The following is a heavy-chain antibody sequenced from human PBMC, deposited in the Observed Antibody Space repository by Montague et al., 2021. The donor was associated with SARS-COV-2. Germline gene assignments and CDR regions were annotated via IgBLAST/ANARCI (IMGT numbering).Heavy chain of an antibody. J-gene: IGHJ4*02. CDR1: GASMSTKNYY. CDR3: ARLGITLGGVIVIRYYFDF. CDR2: ISYSATS. D-gene: IGHD3-16*02. V-gene: IGHV4-39*01. Sequence: SETLSLTCTFSGASMSTKNYYWGWIRQPPGKGLAWIGSISYSATSYSNPSLKSRVTMSVDTSRNQLSLNLSSVTVADTAVYYCARLGITLGGVIVIRYYFDFRGQGTLVTVSS.